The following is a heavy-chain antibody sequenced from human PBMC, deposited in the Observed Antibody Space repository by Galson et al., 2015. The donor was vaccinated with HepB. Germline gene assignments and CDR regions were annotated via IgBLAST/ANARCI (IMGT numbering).Heavy chain of an antibody. J-gene: IGHJ6*03. Sequence: SLRLSCAASGFTFSNFGMKWVRQAPGKGLEWLSYITGGSPTMYYADSVKGRFTISRDSAKSSLYLQMNGLRAEDTAVYYCARSYNYYYMDVWGEGTTVTVSS. CDR3: ARSYNYYYMDV. V-gene: IGHV3-48*01. CDR2: ITGGSPTM. D-gene: IGHD3-16*01. CDR1: GFTFSNFG.